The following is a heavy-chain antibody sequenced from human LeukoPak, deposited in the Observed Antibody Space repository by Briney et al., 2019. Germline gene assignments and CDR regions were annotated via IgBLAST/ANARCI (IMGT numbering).Heavy chain of an antibody. V-gene: IGHV3-7*03. Sequence: GGSLRLSCVASGFTFGKYWMSWVRQAPGKGLEWVANIKLDGSEKNYVDSVKGRFTISRGNTKNSLYLQMNSLRAEDTAVFYCARDQYDTWSRRGNFDSWGQGTLVIVSS. CDR3: ARDQYDTWSRRGNFDS. CDR1: GFTFGKYW. CDR2: IKLDGSEK. J-gene: IGHJ4*02. D-gene: IGHD3-3*01.